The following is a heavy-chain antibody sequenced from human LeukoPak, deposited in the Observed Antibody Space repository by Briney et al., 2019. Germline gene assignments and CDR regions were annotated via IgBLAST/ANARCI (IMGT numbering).Heavy chain of an antibody. J-gene: IGHJ4*02. V-gene: IGHV4-39*07. Sequence: SETLSLTCTVSGGSISSSSYYWGWIRQPPGKGLEWIGSIYHSGSTYYNPSLKSRVTISVDTSKNQFSLKLSSVTAADTAVYYCASYNWNFDYWGQGTLVTVSS. CDR1: GGSISSSSYY. D-gene: IGHD1-20*01. CDR2: IYHSGST. CDR3: ASYNWNFDY.